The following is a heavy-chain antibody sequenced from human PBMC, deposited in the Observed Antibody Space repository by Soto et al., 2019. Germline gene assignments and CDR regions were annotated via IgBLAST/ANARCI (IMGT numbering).Heavy chain of an antibody. CDR2: ISYDGSNK. J-gene: IGHJ4*02. D-gene: IGHD1-1*01. V-gene: IGHV3-30*18. CDR1: GFTFSSYG. Sequence: SLSLSCAASGFTFSSYGMHWVRKAPGKGLEWVAVISYDGSNKYYADSVKGRFTISRDNSKNTLYLQMNSLRAEDTAVYYCAKTGPPSWPYWGQGPLVTVSS. CDR3: AKTGPPSWPY.